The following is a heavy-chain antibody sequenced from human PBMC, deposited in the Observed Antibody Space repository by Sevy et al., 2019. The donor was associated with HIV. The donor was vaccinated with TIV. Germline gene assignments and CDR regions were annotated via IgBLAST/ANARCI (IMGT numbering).Heavy chain of an antibody. CDR2: RNPNRGNK. J-gene: IGHJ4*02. Sequence: ASVKVSCKASGYTFTSYDFNWVRQATAQGLDGMGGRNPNRGNKGYAQKFQGRGTMTSNTSISTAYMELSSLRSEDTAVYYCARVSLDYYDSSGYYYFDYWGQGTLVTVSS. V-gene: IGHV1-8*01. CDR3: ARVSLDYYDSSGYYYFDY. CDR1: GYTFTSYD. D-gene: IGHD3-22*01.